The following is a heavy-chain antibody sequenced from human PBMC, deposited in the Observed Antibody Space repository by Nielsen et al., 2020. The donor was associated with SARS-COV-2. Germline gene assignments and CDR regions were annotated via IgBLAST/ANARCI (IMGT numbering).Heavy chain of an antibody. CDR1: GFTFADHA. J-gene: IGHJ3*01. CDR3: AKDLGSSSWDDLGSFDV. Sequence: GGSLRLSCAASGFTFADHAMHWARQVPGRGLEWVSVISWNSGSIGYADSVKGRFTISRDNARNSLYLEMNSLRTEDTAFYYCAKDLGSSSWDDLGSFDVWGRGTMVTVSS. D-gene: IGHD2-2*01. V-gene: IGHV3-9*01. CDR2: ISWNSGSI.